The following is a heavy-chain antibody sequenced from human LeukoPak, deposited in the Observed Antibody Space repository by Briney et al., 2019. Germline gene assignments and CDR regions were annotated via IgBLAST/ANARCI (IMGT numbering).Heavy chain of an antibody. D-gene: IGHD6-13*01. CDR3: ASASSHRIAAGGDY. V-gene: IGHV3-74*01. Sequence: GGSLRLSCAASGFTFTNYWMHWVRQGQGKGLVWVSRISNDGSSRHYADSVKGRFTISRDNSKNMMYLQMNSLRAEDTAAYYCASASSHRIAAGGDYWGHGTLVTVSS. J-gene: IGHJ4*01. CDR1: GFTFTNYW. CDR2: ISNDGSSR.